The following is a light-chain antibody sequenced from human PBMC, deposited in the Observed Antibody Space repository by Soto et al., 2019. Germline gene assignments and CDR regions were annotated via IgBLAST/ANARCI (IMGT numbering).Light chain of an antibody. J-gene: IGKJ1*01. CDR1: ENVATNY. CDR2: DAS. V-gene: IGKV3-20*01. CDR3: QQYAISPWT. Sequence: IVLTQSPGTLSLSPGERATLSCRASENVATNYLAWYQQKPGQAPGLLIFDASNRAADIPDRFSGSGSGTDFTLIISRLEPEDFAVYHCQQYAISPWTFGQGTKLEVK.